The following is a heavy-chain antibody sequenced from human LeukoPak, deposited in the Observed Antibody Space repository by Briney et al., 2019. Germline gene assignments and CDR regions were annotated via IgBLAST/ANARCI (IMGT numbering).Heavy chain of an antibody. CDR1: GYTFTSYD. D-gene: IGHD3-10*01. Sequence: ASVKVSCKASGYTFTSYDINWVRQAPGQGLEWMGIINPSGGSTSYAQKFQGRVTMTRDMSTSTVYMELSSLRSEDTAVYYCARDALIAGSGSPMFNWFDPWGQGTLVTVSS. CDR2: INPSGGST. V-gene: IGHV1-46*01. J-gene: IGHJ5*02. CDR3: ARDALIAGSGSPMFNWFDP.